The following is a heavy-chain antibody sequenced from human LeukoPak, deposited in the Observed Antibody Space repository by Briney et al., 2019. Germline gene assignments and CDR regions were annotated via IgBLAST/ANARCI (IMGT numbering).Heavy chain of an antibody. CDR1: GFTFSTYW. D-gene: IGHD3-10*01. Sequence: GGSLRLSCVASGFTFSTYWMHWVRQAPGKGPVWASRLNTDGSITSYADSVKGRFTISRDNAKNTVYLQMNSLRAEDTAVYYCARVVTMVRGVKGNRDWFDPWGQGTLVTVSS. V-gene: IGHV3-74*01. J-gene: IGHJ5*02. CDR3: ARVVTMVRGVKGNRDWFDP. CDR2: LNTDGSIT.